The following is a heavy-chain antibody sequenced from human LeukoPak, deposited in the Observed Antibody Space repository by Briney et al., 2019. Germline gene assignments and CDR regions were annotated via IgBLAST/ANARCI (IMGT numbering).Heavy chain of an antibody. CDR2: ISSSSSYI. Sequence: GGSLRLSCAASGFTFSSYSMNWVRQAPGKGLEWVSSISSSSSYIYYADSVKGRFTISRDNAKNSLYLQMNSLRAEDTAVYYCARDSSHCSGGSCYTYFDYWGQGTLVTVSS. V-gene: IGHV3-21*01. CDR1: GFTFSSYS. D-gene: IGHD2-15*01. J-gene: IGHJ4*02. CDR3: ARDSSHCSGGSCYTYFDY.